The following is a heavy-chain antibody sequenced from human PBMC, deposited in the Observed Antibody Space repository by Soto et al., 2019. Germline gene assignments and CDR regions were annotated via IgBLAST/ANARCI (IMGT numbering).Heavy chain of an antibody. V-gene: IGHV4-31*03. D-gene: IGHD2-15*01. CDR2: IYYSGSI. CDR3: ARGGYCSGGSCYSYYYGMDV. CDR1: GGSISSGGYY. Sequence: QVQLQESGPGLVKPSQTLSLTCTVSGGSISSGGYYWSWIRQHPGKGLEWIGYIYYSGSIYYNPSLKSRVTISVDTSKNQFSLNLSSVTAADTAVYYCARGGYCSGGSCYSYYYGMDVWGQGTTVTVSS. J-gene: IGHJ6*02.